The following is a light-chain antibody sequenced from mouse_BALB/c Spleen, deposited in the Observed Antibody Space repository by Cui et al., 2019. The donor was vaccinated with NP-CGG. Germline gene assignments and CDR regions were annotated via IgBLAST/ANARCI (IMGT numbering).Light chain of an antibody. CDR1: SGAVTTSNY. CDR2: GTN. CDR3: ALWYSNHWV. J-gene: IGLJ1*01. Sequence: QAVVTQESALTTSPVETVTLTCRSSSGAVTTSNYANRVQEKPDYLFTGLIGGTNNRAPGVPARFSGSLIGDKAALTITGAQTEDEAIYFCALWYSNHWVFGGGTKLTVL. V-gene: IGLV1*01.